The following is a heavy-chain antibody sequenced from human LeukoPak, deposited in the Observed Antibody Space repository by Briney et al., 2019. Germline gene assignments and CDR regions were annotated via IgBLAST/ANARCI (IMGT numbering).Heavy chain of an antibody. V-gene: IGHV4-59*12. J-gene: IGHJ4*02. CDR2: IDFSGST. Sequence: NASETLSLTCIVSGGSISRYYWSWIRQPPGKGLEWIGYIDFSGSTNYNPSLKSRVTISVDKSKNQFSLRLTSVTAADTAVYYCARSPTKRVPEDYWGQGTLVTVSS. CDR1: GGSISRYY. D-gene: IGHD2-2*01. CDR3: ARSPTKRVPEDY.